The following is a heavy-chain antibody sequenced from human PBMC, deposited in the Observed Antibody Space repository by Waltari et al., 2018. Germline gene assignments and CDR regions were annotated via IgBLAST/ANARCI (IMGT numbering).Heavy chain of an antibody. V-gene: IGHV1-24*01. CDR1: GYTLTELS. J-gene: IGHJ4*02. Sequence: QVQLVQSGAEVKKPGASVKVSCKVSGYTLTELSMHWVRQAPGKGLEGMGGFDSEDGETINAQKVQGRVTMTEDTSNDTAYMELSSLKSEDTAVDYCATDASVSSGWTFDYWGQGTLVTVSS. D-gene: IGHD6-19*01. CDR3: ATDASVSSGWTFDY. CDR2: FDSEDGET.